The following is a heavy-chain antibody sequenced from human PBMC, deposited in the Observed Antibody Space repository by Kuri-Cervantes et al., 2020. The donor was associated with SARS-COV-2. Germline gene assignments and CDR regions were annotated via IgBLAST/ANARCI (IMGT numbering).Heavy chain of an antibody. J-gene: IGHJ2*01. CDR2: ISYDGSNK. V-gene: IGHV3-30-3*01. Sequence: GGSLRLSCAASGFTFSSYAMHRVRQAPGKGLEWVAVISYDGSNKYYADSVKGRFTISRDNSKNTLYLQMNSLRAEDTAVYYCARSPPLGYFDLWGRGTLVTVSS. CDR1: GFTFSSYA. CDR3: ARSPPLGYFDL.